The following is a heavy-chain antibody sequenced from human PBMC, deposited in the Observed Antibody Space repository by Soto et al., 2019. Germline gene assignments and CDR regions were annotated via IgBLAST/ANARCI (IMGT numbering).Heavy chain of an antibody. V-gene: IGHV3-23*01. CDR1: GFTFSTSA. J-gene: IGHJ4*02. CDR2: TGLNGRTT. Sequence: EVQLLESGGGLVQPGGSLRLSCAASGFTFSTSAMTWVRQAPGKGLEWVSTTGLNGRTTYYADSVKGRFTVSRDNSKNTLDLQMSSLRAEDTAVYYCATVHGTSRSFDSWGQGTLVTVS. CDR3: ATVHGTSRSFDS.